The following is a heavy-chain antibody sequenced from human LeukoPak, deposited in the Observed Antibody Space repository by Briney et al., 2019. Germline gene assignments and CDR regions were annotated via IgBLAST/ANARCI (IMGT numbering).Heavy chain of an antibody. D-gene: IGHD3-10*01. V-gene: IGHV4-38-2*02. CDR3: ARDITMVRGFDP. Sequence: SETLSLTCTVSAYSITNGHYWGWIRQSPGKGLEWIGSIYHTGSSYYNPSLKSRVTISVDTSKNQFSLKLSSVTAADTAVYYCARDITMVRGFDPWGQGTLVTVSS. CDR2: IYHTGSS. CDR1: AYSITNGHY. J-gene: IGHJ5*02.